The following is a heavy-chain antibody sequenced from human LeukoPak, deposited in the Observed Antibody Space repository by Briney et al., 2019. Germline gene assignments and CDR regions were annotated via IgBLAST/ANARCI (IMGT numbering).Heavy chain of an antibody. J-gene: IGHJ4*02. CDR3: ARDSIYGSGSYYNGGYNYFDY. Sequence: PGGSLRLSCAASGFTVSSYSMKWVRQAPGKGLESVSYISSVGSTIYYADSVKGRFTISRDNAKNSLYLQMNSLRAEDTAVYYCARDSIYGSGSYYNGGYNYFDYWGQGTLVTVSS. CDR1: GFTVSSYS. D-gene: IGHD3-10*01. CDR2: ISSVGSTI. V-gene: IGHV3-48*04.